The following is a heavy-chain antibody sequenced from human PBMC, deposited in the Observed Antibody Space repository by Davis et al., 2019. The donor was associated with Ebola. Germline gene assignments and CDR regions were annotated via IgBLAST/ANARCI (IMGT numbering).Heavy chain of an antibody. CDR3: ARLRFSYYYYYGMDV. Sequence: SETLPLTCAVSGGSISSSNWWSWVRQPPGKGLEWIGEIYHSGSTNYNPSLKSRVTISVDKSKNQFSLKLSSVTAADTAVYYCARLRFSYYYYYGMDVWGQGTTVTVSS. J-gene: IGHJ6*02. D-gene: IGHD3-16*01. CDR1: GGSISSSNW. V-gene: IGHV4-4*02. CDR2: IYHSGST.